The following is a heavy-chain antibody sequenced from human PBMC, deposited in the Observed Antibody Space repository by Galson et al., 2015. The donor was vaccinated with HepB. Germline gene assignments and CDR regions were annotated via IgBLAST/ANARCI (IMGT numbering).Heavy chain of an antibody. D-gene: IGHD2-2*01. CDR2: IKQDGSEK. CDR1: GFTFSSYW. CDR3: AREIGYQPLFDDRKYNWFDP. J-gene: IGHJ5*02. Sequence: SLRLSCAASGFTFSSYWMSWVRQAPGKGLEWVANIKQDGSEKYYVDSVKGRFTISRDNAKNSLYLQMNSLRAEDTAVYYCAREIGYQPLFDDRKYNWFDPWGQGTLVTVSS. V-gene: IGHV3-7*03.